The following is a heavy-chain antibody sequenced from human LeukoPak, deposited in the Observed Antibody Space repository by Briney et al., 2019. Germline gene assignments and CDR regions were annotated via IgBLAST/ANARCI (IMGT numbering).Heavy chain of an antibody. CDR3: ARDPHCNGGSCYSGNGRFDP. V-gene: IGHV3-21*01. D-gene: IGHD2-15*01. CDR1: GFTFSSYS. CDR2: ISSSSSYI. Sequence: PGGSLRLSCAASGFTFSSYSMNWVRQAPGKGLEWVSSISSSSSYIYYADSVKGRFTISRDNAKNSLYLQMNSLRAEDTAVYYCARDPHCNGGSCYSGNGRFDPWGQGTLVTVSS. J-gene: IGHJ5*02.